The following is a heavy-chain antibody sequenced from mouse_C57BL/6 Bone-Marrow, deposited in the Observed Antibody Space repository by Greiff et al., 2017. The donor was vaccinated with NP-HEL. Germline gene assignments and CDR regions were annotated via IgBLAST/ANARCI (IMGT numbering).Heavy chain of an antibody. D-gene: IGHD1-1*01. CDR1: GYTFTNYW. V-gene: IGHV1-63*01. J-gene: IGHJ1*03. CDR3: EGSGDYYGGSFGGYFGV. Sequence: VQLQESGAELVRPGTSVKMSCKASGYTFTNYWIGWAKQRPGHGLEWIGDIYPGGGYTNYNEKFKGKATLTADKSSSTAYMQFSSLTSEDSAIFYCEGSGDYYGGSFGGYFGVWGTGTTVTVSA. CDR2: IYPGGGYT.